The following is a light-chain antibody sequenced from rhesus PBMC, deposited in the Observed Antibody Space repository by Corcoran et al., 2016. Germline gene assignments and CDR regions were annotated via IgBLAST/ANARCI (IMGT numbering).Light chain of an antibody. J-gene: IGKJ3*01. V-gene: IGKV6-55*01. CDR3: QQSSSFPFT. CDR1: QRIGRR. CDR2: FAS. Sequence: EIVLTQSPAFQSVTLKEKVTITCQASQRIGRRLHWYQQKPDHSPKLLIKFASQSISGVPSRFSGSGSWTDFTLTIHSLESADASTYYCQQSSSFPFTFGPGTKLDIK.